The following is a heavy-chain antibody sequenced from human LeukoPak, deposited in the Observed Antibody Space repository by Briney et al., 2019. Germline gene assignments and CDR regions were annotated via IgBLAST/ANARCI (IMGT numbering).Heavy chain of an antibody. V-gene: IGHV1-58*01. D-gene: IGHD2-15*01. CDR2: IVVGSGNT. Sequence: GTSVKVPGKASGFTFTSSAVQWVRQARGQRLEWIGWIVVGSGNTNYAQKFQERVTITRDMSTSTAYMELSSLRSEDTAVYYCAGLSQCSGGSCPDFDYWGQGTLVTVSS. CDR3: AGLSQCSGGSCPDFDY. CDR1: GFTFTSSA. J-gene: IGHJ4*02.